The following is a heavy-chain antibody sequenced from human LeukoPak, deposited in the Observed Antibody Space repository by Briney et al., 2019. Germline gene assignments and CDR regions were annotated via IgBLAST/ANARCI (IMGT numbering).Heavy chain of an antibody. Sequence: PGGSLRLSCAASGFTFSSYEMNWVRQAPGKGLEWVSYISSSGSTIYYADSVKGRFTISRDNAKNSLYLQMNSLRPEDTALYSCARDKSYFGSGNYHYFDSWGQGALVIVSS. D-gene: IGHD3-10*01. J-gene: IGHJ4*02. CDR2: ISSSGSTI. CDR3: ARDKSYFGSGNYHYFDS. V-gene: IGHV3-48*03. CDR1: GFTFSSYE.